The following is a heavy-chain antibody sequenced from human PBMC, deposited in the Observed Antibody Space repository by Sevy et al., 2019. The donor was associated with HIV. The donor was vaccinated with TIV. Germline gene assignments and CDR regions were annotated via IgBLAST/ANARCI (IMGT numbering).Heavy chain of an antibody. D-gene: IGHD2-15*01. CDR2: ISSSGSTI. CDR3: ARDRGAGYCSGGSCPDAFDI. Sequence: GGSLRLSCAASGFTFSDYYMSWIRQAPGKGLEWVSYISSSGSTIYYADSVKGRFTISRDNAKNSLYLQMNSLRAEETAVYYCARDRGAGYCSGGSCPDAFDIWGQGTMVTVSS. CDR1: GFTFSDYY. J-gene: IGHJ3*02. V-gene: IGHV3-11*04.